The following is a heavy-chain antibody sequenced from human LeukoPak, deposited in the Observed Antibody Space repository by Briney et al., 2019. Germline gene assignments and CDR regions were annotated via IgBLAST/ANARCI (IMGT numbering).Heavy chain of an antibody. J-gene: IGHJ6*02. D-gene: IGHD3/OR15-3a*01. CDR3: ATARQYDDFAGYPWYYGLDV. CDR1: GYTFTSYY. V-gene: IGHV1-46*01. CDR2: INPSGGST. Sequence: GASVKVSCKASGYTFTSYYMHWVRQAPGQGLEWMGIINPSGGSTSYAQKFQGRVSMTEDTTTDTAYMELSSVRSEDTAIYYCATARQYDDFAGYPWYYGLDVWGQGTTVTVSS.